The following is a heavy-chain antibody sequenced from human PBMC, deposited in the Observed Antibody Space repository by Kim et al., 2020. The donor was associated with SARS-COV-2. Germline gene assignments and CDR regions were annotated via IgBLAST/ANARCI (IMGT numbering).Heavy chain of an antibody. J-gene: IGHJ4*02. CDR3: AKSSGRSGVLDY. Sequence: YYADSVEGRFTNARDKSKNTLYLQRSSLRAEDKAVYFCAKSSGRSGVLDYWGQGTLVTVSS. D-gene: IGHD3-22*01. V-gene: IGHV3-23*01.